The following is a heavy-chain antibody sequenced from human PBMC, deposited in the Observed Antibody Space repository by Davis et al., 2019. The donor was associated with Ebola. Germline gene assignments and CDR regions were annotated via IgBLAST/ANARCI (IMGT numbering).Heavy chain of an antibody. CDR1: VFSFSNYY. CDR2: ISGSATPI. J-gene: IGHJ4*02. V-gene: IGHV3-11*01. Sequence: GESLKISCAASVFSFSNYYMSWVRQAPGKGLEWISYISGSATPIFYADSVRGRFTISRDNGKKILYLQMNGLRAEDMAVYYCARDFCTGGVCYHDYWGQGTVVNGSS. D-gene: IGHD2-8*02. CDR3: ARDFCTGGVCYHDY.